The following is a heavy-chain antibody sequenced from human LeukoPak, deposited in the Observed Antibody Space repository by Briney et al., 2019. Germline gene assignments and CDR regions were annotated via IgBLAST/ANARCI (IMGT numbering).Heavy chain of an antibody. CDR3: GKHGYSSGWYEFADY. Sequence: GGSLRLSWAASGFTFSSYSMNWVRQAPGKGLEWVSSISSSSSYIYYADSVKGRFTISRDNAKNSLYLQMNSLRAEDTAVYYCGKHGYSSGWYEFADYWGQGTLVTVSS. J-gene: IGHJ4*02. D-gene: IGHD6-19*01. V-gene: IGHV3-21*04. CDR1: GFTFSSYS. CDR2: ISSSSSYI.